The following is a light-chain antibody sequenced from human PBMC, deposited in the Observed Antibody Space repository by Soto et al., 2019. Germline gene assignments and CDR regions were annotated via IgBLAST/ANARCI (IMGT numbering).Light chain of an antibody. CDR1: QSVSSSY. CDR2: EAS. J-gene: IGKJ2*01. CDR3: QQYGSSPYT. V-gene: IGKV3D-20*01. Sequence: EIGLTQSPATLYLAPGERATLSCGAIQSVSSSYLAWYQQKPGLAPRLLIYEASSRATGIPDRFSGSGSATHFTLTISRLEPQDFAVYYWQQYGSSPYTFGPGTKLEIK.